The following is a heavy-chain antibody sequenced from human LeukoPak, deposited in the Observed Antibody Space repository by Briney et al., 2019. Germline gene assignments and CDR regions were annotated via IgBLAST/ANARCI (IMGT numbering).Heavy chain of an antibody. CDR2: IIPIFGTA. CDR3: ARVPYSGYEYYFDY. D-gene: IGHD5-12*01. CDR1: GGTFSSYA. Sequence: SVKVSCKASGGTFSSYAISWVRQAPGQGLEWMGRIIPIFGTANYAQKFQGRVTITTDESTSTAYMELRSLRSEDTAVYYCARVPYSGYEYYFDYWGQGTLVTVSS. J-gene: IGHJ4*02. V-gene: IGHV1-69*05.